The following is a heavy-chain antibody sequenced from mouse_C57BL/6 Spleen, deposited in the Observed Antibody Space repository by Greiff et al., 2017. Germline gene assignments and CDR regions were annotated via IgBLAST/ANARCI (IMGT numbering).Heavy chain of an antibody. J-gene: IGHJ4*01. CDR3: AAIYSNLYYYAMDY. CDR1: GYSITSGYY. CDR2: ISYDGSN. Sequence: EVKLQESGPGLVKPSQSLSLTCSVTGYSITSGYYWNWIRQFPGNKLEWMGYISYDGSNNYNPSLKNRISITRDTSKNQFFLKLNSVTTEDTATYYCAAIYSNLYYYAMDYWGQGTSVTVSS. V-gene: IGHV3-6*01. D-gene: IGHD2-5*01.